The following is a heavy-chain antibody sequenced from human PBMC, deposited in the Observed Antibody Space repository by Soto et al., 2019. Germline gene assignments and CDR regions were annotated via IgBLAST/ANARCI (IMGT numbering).Heavy chain of an antibody. CDR2: IIPIFGTA. J-gene: IGHJ4*02. CDR1: GGTFSSYA. D-gene: IGHD1-26*01. Sequence: ASVKVSCKASGGTFSSYAISWVRQAPGQGLEWMGGIIPIFGTANYAQKFQGRVTITADESTSTAYMELSSLGSEDTAVYYCARGTQWELPAANFDYWGQGTLVTVSS. CDR3: ARGTQWELPAANFDY. V-gene: IGHV1-69*13.